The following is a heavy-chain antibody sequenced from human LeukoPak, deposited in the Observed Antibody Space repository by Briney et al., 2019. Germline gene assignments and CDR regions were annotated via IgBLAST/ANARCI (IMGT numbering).Heavy chain of an antibody. CDR3: AKDGPPWITRTELDYYYGMDV. J-gene: IGHJ6*02. Sequence: GRSLRLSCAASGFTFSSYGMHWVRQAPGKGLEWVAVISYDGSNKYYADSVKGRFTISRDNSKNTLYLQMDSLRAEDTAVYYCAKDGPPWITRTELDYYYGMDVWGQGTTVTVSS. CDR2: ISYDGSNK. V-gene: IGHV3-30*18. D-gene: IGHD1-7*01. CDR1: GFTFSSYG.